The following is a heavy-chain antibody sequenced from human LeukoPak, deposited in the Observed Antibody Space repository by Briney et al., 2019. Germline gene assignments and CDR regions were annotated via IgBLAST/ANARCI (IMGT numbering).Heavy chain of an antibody. CDR1: GGSISSGSYY. J-gene: IGHJ6*02. Sequence: SQTLSLTCTVSGGSISSGSYYWSWIRQPAGKGLEWIGRIYTSGSTNYNPSLKSRVTISVDTSKNQFSLKLSSVTAADTAVYYFAGDDYGGNPPPPYYYYGMDVWGQGTTVTVSS. CDR3: AGDDYGGNPPPPYYYYGMDV. V-gene: IGHV4-61*02. CDR2: IYTSGST. D-gene: IGHD4-23*01.